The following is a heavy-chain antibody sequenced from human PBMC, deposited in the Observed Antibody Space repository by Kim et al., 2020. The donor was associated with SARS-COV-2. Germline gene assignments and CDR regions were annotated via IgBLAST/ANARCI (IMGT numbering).Heavy chain of an antibody. Sequence: ASVKVSCKASGYTFTSYDINWVRQATGQGLEWMGWMNPNSGNTGYAQKFQGRVTMTRNTSISTAYMELSSLRSEDTAVYYCARGGAVGSGWYTGLVRRKQPPDYCGQGTLVTVSS. CDR3: ARGGAVGSGWYTGLVRRKQPPDY. V-gene: IGHV1-8*01. CDR2: MNPNSGNT. D-gene: IGHD6-19*01. CDR1: GYTFTSYD. J-gene: IGHJ4*02.